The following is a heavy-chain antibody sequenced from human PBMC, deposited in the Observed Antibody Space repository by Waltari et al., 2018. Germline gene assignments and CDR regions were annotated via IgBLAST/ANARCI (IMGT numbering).Heavy chain of an antibody. D-gene: IGHD3-22*01. CDR3: VKAHFYDTTGYIEH. CDR1: GCILNTYA. CDR2: INGYGDKT. V-gene: IGHV3-23*01. J-gene: IGHJ1*01. Sequence: EVRVLESGGGLLQPGGSLSLTVAASGCILNTYAINGVRQAPGKGLEWVSGINGYGDKTYYADSVKGRFTLSRDNSRNTLSLQMNSLRAEDTAVYYCVKAHFYDTTGYIEHWGQGTLVTVSS.